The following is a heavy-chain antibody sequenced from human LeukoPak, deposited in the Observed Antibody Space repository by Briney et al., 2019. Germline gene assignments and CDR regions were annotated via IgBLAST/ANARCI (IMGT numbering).Heavy chain of an antibody. V-gene: IGHV4-39*07. CDR1: GGSISSSSYY. Sequence: NPSETLSLTCTVSGGSISSSSYYWGWIRQPPGKGLEWIGSIYYSGSTNYNPSLKSRVTISVDTSKNQFSLKLSSVTAADTAVYYCARGFYGDYGELDYWGQGTLVTVSS. CDR2: IYYSGST. CDR3: ARGFYGDYGELDY. J-gene: IGHJ4*02. D-gene: IGHD4-17*01.